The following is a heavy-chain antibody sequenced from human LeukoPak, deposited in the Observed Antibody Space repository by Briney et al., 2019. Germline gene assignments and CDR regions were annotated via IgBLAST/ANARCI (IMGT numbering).Heavy chain of an antibody. Sequence: PGGSLRLSCAASGFTFTNYAMTWVRQAPGKGLEWVSTVSGSGDTTYYADSVKGRFTVSRDDSKNTVYLQMNSLRAEDTAVYYCAKVRSSSAYSCYNYWGQGTLVTVSS. CDR3: AKVRSSSAYSCYNY. J-gene: IGHJ4*02. V-gene: IGHV3-23*01. D-gene: IGHD2-15*01. CDR1: GFTFTNYA. CDR2: VSGSGDTT.